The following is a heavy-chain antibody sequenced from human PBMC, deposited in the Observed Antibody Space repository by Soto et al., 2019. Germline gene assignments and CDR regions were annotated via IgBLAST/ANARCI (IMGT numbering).Heavy chain of an antibody. CDR3: AKHDRGDCPDF. CDR1: GDSFRSRDHY. Sequence: QLLLQQSGPGLLKPSETLSLTCTGSGDSFRSRDHYWGWIRQPPGKGLEWIGSIFYSGSTYYNPSLKSRVTISVDTSKTQGSLKVSSVTAADTAVSYWAKHDRGDCPDFWGHGTLVDVSS. D-gene: IGHD2-21*02. V-gene: IGHV4-39*01. J-gene: IGHJ4*01. CDR2: IFYSGST.